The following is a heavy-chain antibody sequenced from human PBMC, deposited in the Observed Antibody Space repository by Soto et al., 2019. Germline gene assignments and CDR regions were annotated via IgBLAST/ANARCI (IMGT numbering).Heavy chain of an antibody. J-gene: IGHJ6*02. CDR3: ASVTRTCISTSCYRYYYGMDV. CDR2: IYYSGSTGST. CDR1: GGSISSYY. D-gene: IGHD2-2*02. Sequence: PSETLSLTCTVSGGSISSYYWSWIRQPPGKGLEWIGYIYYSGSTGSTNYNPSLKSRVTISVDTSKNQFSLKLSSVTAADTAVYYCASVTRTCISTSCYRYYYGMDVWGQGTTVTVSS. V-gene: IGHV4-59*01.